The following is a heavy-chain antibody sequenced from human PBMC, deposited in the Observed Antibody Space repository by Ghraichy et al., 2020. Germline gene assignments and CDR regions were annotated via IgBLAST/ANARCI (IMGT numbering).Heavy chain of an antibody. Sequence: SETLSLTCTVSGGSISGSYWSWIRQPPGKGLEHIGYIYGSGTTNYNPSLKSRVTISVDTSKDQFSLKLSSVTAADTAVYYCARVVAYDNSHYYTNWFDPWGQGTLVTVSS. V-gene: IGHV4-59*01. CDR3: ARVVAYDNSHYYTNWFDP. J-gene: IGHJ5*02. CDR2: IYGSGTT. D-gene: IGHD3-22*01. CDR1: GGSISGSY.